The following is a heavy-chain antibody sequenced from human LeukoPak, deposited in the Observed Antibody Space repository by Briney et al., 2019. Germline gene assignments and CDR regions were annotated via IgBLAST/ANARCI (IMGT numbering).Heavy chain of an antibody. CDR3: ARRISGFYGGDGLFDY. CDR1: GFTFSSYS. CDR2: ISSSSSYI. D-gene: IGHD4-23*01. V-gene: IGHV3-21*01. Sequence: GGSLRLSCAASGFTFSSYSMNWVRQAPGKGLEWVSSISSSSSYIYYADSVKGRFTISRDNAKNSLYLQMNSLRAEDTAVYYCARRISGFYGGDGLFDYWGQGTLVIVSS. J-gene: IGHJ4*02.